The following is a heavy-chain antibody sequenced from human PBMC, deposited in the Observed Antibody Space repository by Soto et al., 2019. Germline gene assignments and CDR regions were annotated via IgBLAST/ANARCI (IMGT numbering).Heavy chain of an antibody. CDR1: GFTFSSDW. V-gene: IGHV3-74*01. Sequence: PGGSLRLSCAASGFTFSSDWMHWVRHAPGKGLVWVSRINTDGSGTSYADSVKGRFTISRDNSKNTLYLQMNSLRAEDTAVYYCARDSYLINSGTSLDYWGQGTLVTVSS. CDR3: ARDSYLINSGTSLDY. D-gene: IGHD2-2*01. CDR2: INTDGSGT. J-gene: IGHJ4*02.